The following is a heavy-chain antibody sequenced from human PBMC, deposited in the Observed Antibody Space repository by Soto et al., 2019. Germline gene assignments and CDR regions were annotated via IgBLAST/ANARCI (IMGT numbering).Heavy chain of an antibody. V-gene: IGHV3-74*01. J-gene: IGHJ6*04. CDR1: GCILSGRS. D-gene: IGHD3-10*01. CDR3: ARGWFGPDV. Sequence: EVQLVESGGGLVQPGGSLRLSCAASGCILSGRSMHWVRQAPGKGLVWVSGIDNAGTDSTYADSVKGRFTSSRDNAKNMLYLQMNSLRVEDTAVYYCARGWFGPDVWGKGTTVTVSS. CDR2: IDNAGTDS.